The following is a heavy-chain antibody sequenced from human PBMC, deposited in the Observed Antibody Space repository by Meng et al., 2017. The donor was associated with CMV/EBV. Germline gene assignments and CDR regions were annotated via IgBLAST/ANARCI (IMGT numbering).Heavy chain of an antibody. V-gene: IGHV1-2*02. CDR3: ARGDSSPSFALVYYFDY. D-gene: IGHD6-6*01. CDR1: GYPFTSYY. Sequence: ASVHVSCKASGYPFTSYYMHWVRQAPGQGLEWMGIINPSGGSTNYAQKFHDRVTMTRDTSISTAYMELSRLRSDDTAVYYCARGDSSPSFALVYYFDYWGQGTLVTVSS. CDR2: INPSGGST. J-gene: IGHJ4*02.